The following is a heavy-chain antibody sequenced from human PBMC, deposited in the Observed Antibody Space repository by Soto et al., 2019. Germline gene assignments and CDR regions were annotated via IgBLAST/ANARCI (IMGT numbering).Heavy chain of an antibody. CDR2: IYYSGST. D-gene: IGHD3-22*01. CDR3: ARQRYYDSSGYYSDY. V-gene: IGHV4-39*01. CDR1: GGSISSRSYY. J-gene: IGHJ4*02. Sequence: SETLSLTCTVSGGSISSRSYYWGWIRQPPGKGLEWIGSIYYSGSTYYNPSLKSRVTISVDTSKNQFSLKLSSVTAADTAVYYCARQRYYDSSGYYSDYWGQGTLVTVSS.